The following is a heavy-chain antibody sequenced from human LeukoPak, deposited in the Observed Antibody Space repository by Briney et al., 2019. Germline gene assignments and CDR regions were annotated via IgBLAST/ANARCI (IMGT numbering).Heavy chain of an antibody. Sequence: PSETLSLTCTVSGGSVSGYYWSWIRQPPGKGLEWIGYIYYSGSTNYNPSLKSRVTISVDTSKNQFSLKLSSVTAADTAVYYCARGSSEYAFDIWGQGTMVTVSS. CDR1: GGSVSGYY. J-gene: IGHJ3*02. D-gene: IGHD3-22*01. CDR2: IYYSGST. CDR3: ARGSSEYAFDI. V-gene: IGHV4-59*02.